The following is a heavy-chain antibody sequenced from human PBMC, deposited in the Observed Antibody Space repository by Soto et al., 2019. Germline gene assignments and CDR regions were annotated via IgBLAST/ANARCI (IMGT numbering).Heavy chain of an antibody. Sequence: QVQLVESGGGVVQPGRSLRLSCAASGFTFSSYGMHWVRQAPGKGLEWVAVIWYDGSNKYYADSVKGRFTISRDNSKNTLYLQMNSLRAEDTAVYYCARGGSLYDSSGYYYSDYYYGMDVWGQGTTVTVSS. D-gene: IGHD3-22*01. J-gene: IGHJ6*02. CDR3: ARGGSLYDSSGYYYSDYYYGMDV. V-gene: IGHV3-33*01. CDR1: GFTFSSYG. CDR2: IWYDGSNK.